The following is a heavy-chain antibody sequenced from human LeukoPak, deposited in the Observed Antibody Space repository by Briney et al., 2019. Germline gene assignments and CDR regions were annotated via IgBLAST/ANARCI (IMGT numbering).Heavy chain of an antibody. D-gene: IGHD2-21*02. Sequence: GGSLRLSCAASGFTFSTYSMNWVRQAPGKGLEWVSSISSSSSFIYYADSVKGRFTISRDNAKNSLYLQMNSLRDEDTAVYYCARAQKTYCGGDCAQDYWGQGTLVTVSS. V-gene: IGHV3-21*01. CDR2: ISSSSSFI. CDR3: ARAQKTYCGGDCAQDY. CDR1: GFTFSTYS. J-gene: IGHJ4*02.